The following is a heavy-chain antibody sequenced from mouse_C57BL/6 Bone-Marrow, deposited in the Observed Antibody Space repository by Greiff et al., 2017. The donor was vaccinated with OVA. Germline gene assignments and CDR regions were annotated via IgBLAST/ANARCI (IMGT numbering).Heavy chain of an antibody. D-gene: IGHD3-1*01. J-gene: IGHJ1*03. Sequence: VQLKESGPGLVKPSQTVFLTCTVTGLSITTGNYRWSWIRQFPGNKLEWIGYIYYSGTITYNPSLTSRTTITRDTPKNQFFLEMNSLTAEDTATYYCARDHGQEGYFDVWGTGTTVTVSS. CDR2: IYYSGTI. V-gene: IGHV3-5*01. CDR1: GLSITTGNYR. CDR3: ARDHGQEGYFDV.